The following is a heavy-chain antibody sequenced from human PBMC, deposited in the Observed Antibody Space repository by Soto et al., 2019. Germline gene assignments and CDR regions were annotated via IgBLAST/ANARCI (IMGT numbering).Heavy chain of an antibody. CDR2: MNPNIVNT. CDR3: ARTPRGYYYYMDV. V-gene: IGHV1-8*01. CDR1: GYTFTSYD. Sequence: VKVSCKASGYTFTSYDINWVPQATGQGLEWMGWMNPNIVNTGYAQKFLGRVTMTRNSSISTAYMELSSLRSEDTAVYYCARTPRGYYYYMDVWGKGTTVTVS. J-gene: IGHJ6*03.